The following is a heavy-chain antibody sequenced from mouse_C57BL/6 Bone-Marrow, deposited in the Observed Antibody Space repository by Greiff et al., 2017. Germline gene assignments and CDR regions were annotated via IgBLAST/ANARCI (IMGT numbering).Heavy chain of an antibody. D-gene: IGHD1-1*01. CDR3: ARGTVVATRVDY. J-gene: IGHJ2*01. CDR2: SDPEDGET. CDR1: GFNIKDYY. Sequence: EVQLQQSGAELVKPGASVKLSCTASGFNIKDYYMPWVKQRTEQGLEWIGRSDPEDGETKYAPTFQGKATITADTSSNTAYLQLSSLTSEDTAVYYCARGTVVATRVDYWGQGTTLTVSS. V-gene: IGHV14-2*01.